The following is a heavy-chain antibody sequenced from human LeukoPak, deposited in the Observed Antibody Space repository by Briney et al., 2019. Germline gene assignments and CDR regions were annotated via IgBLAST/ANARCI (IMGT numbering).Heavy chain of an antibody. CDR1: GGTFISYA. D-gene: IGHD6-13*01. V-gene: IGHV1-69*13. Sequence: SVKVSCKASGGTFISYAISWVRQAPGQGLEWMGGIIPVFGTANYAQKFQGRVTITADESTSTAYMELSSLRSEDTAVYYCAGRYSSSWYNPPPYYYYYMDVWGKGTTVTVSS. CDR3: AGRYSSSWYNPPPYYYYYMDV. CDR2: IIPVFGTA. J-gene: IGHJ6*03.